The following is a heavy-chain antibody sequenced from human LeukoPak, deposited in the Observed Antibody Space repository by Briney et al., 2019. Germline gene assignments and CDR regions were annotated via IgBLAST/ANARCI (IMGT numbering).Heavy chain of an antibody. D-gene: IGHD5-18*01. V-gene: IGHV4-34*01. CDR1: GGSFSGYY. CDR2: INHSGST. CDR3: ARKWRYSHLRDYFDY. Sequence: SETLSLTCAVYGGSFSGYYWSWIRQPPGKGLEWIGEINHSGSTNYNPSLKSRVTISVDTSKNQFSLKLSSVTAADTAVYYCARKWRYSHLRDYFDYWGQGTLVTVSS. J-gene: IGHJ4*02.